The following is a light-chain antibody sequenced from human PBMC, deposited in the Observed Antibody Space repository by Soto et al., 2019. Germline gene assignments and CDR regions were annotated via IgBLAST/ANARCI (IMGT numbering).Light chain of an antibody. CDR1: SSDVGAYNY. CDR3: SSDLRSRTYV. CDR2: DGT. J-gene: IGLJ1*01. V-gene: IGLV2-14*03. Sequence: QSALTQPASVSGSPGQSITVSCTGSSSDVGAYNYVSGYQQHPGTDPKLLIYDGTNRPSGISSRFSGAKSGNTASLTISGLQAEEDADYYCSSDLRSRTYVFGTGTKVAVL.